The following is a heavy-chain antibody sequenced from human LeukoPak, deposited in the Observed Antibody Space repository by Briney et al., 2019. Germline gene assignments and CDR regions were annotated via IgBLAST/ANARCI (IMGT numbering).Heavy chain of an antibody. D-gene: IGHD3-10*01. V-gene: IGHV4-39*07. J-gene: IGHJ4*02. CDR3: ARVLRPYYFDY. CDR2: IYYSGST. CDR1: GGSISSSSYY. Sequence: SETLSLTCTVSGGSISSSSYYWGWIRQPPGKGLEWIGSIYYSGSTYYNPSLKSRVTISVDTSKDQFSLKLSSVTAADTAVYYCARVLRPYYFDYWGQGTLVTVSS.